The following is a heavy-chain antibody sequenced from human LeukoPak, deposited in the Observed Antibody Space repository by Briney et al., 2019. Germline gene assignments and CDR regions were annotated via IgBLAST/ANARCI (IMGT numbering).Heavy chain of an antibody. V-gene: IGHV3-23*01. Sequence: TGGSLRLSCAASGFTFSSYAMSWVRQAPGKGLEWVSAISGSGGSTYYADSVKGRFTISRDNSKNTLYLQMNSLRAEDTAVYYCAKDSDVEMATIFCLWGQGTLVTVSS. CDR3: AKDSDVEMATIFCL. J-gene: IGHJ4*02. CDR2: ISGSGGST. D-gene: IGHD5-24*01. CDR1: GFTFSSYA.